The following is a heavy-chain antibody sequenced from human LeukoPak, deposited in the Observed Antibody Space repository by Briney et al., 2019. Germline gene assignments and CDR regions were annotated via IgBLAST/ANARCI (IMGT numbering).Heavy chain of an antibody. V-gene: IGHV1-24*01. J-gene: IGHJ5*02. CDR2: FDPEDGET. Sequence: ASVKVSCKVSGYTLTELSMHWVRQAPGKGLEWMGGFDPEDGETIYAQKFQGRVTMTEDPSTDTAYMELSSLRSEDTAVYYCAMGHDQLLLHNWFDPWGQGIPVIVSS. CDR3: AMGHDQLLLHNWFDP. D-gene: IGHD2-2*01. CDR1: GYTLTELS.